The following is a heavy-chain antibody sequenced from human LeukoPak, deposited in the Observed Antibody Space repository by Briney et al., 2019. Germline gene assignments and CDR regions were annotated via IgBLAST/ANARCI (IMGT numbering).Heavy chain of an antibody. CDR3: ARERIGGEEY. V-gene: IGHV3-48*01. CDR1: GFSFSNFT. J-gene: IGHJ4*02. Sequence: HPGGSLRLSCAASGFSFSNFTMNWVRQAPGKGLEWVSYISSRSSTIYYADSVKGRFTISRDNAKNSLYLQMDSLRAEDTAVYYCARERIGGEEYWGQGTLVTVSS. D-gene: IGHD3-16*01. CDR2: ISSRSSTI.